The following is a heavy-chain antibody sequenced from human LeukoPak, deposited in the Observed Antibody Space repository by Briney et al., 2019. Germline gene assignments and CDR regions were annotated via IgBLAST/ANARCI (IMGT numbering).Heavy chain of an antibody. V-gene: IGHV1-69*04. CDR1: GGTFSSYA. D-gene: IGHD3-10*01. CDR3: ARHYGSGSYPNALFY. CDR2: IIPILGIA. Sequence: ASVKVSCKASGGTFSSYAISWVRQAPGQGLEWMGRIIPILGIANYAQKFQGRVTITADKSTSTACMELSSLRSEDTAVYYCARHYGSGSYPNALFYWGQGTLVTVSS. J-gene: IGHJ4*02.